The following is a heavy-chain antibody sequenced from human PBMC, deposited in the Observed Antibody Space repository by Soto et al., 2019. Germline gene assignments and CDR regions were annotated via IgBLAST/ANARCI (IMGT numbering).Heavy chain of an antibody. CDR1: GFTFSNYG. CDR3: ASDLVGASDSYGLDV. V-gene: IGHV3-33*01. CDR2: IWHDGNNK. Sequence: GGSLRLSCAASGFTFSNYGMHWVRQAPGKGLEWVAIIWHDGNNKYYADSVRGRFIISRDNYKNRLYLQMNSLRAEDTAVYYCASDLVGASDSYGLDVWGQGTPVTVSS. D-gene: IGHD1-26*01. J-gene: IGHJ6*02.